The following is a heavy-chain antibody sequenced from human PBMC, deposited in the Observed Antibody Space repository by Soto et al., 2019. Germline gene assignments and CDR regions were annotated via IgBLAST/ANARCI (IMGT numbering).Heavy chain of an antibody. Sequence: ASGFTFSSYAMSWVRQAPGKGLEWVSAISGSGGSTYYADSVKGRFTISRDNSKNTLYLQMNSLRAEDTAVYYCAKTPTEDYDFWSGYYAAVTLDYWGQGTPVTVSS. CDR2: ISGSGGST. CDR1: GFTFSSYA. CDR3: AKTPTEDYDFWSGYYAAVTLDY. V-gene: IGHV3-23*01. J-gene: IGHJ4*02. D-gene: IGHD3-3*01.